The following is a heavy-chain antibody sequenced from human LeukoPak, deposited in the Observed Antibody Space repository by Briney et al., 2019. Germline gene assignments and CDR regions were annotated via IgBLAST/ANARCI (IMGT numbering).Heavy chain of an antibody. J-gene: IGHJ4*02. CDR2: INYSGST. CDR3: ARDTRSYDSSGYYFFDF. Sequence: SETLSLTCTVSGASIRSYYWNWLRQPPGEGLEWIGYINYSGSTNSNPSLKNRATISMDTSKYHFSLKLSSVTAADTAVYFCARDTRSYDSSGYYFFDFWGQGTLVTVSS. D-gene: IGHD3-22*01. CDR1: GASIRSYY. V-gene: IGHV4-59*01.